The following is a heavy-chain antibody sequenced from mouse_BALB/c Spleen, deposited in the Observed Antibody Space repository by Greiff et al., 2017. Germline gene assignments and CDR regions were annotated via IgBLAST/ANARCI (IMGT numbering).Heavy chain of an antibody. V-gene: IGHV5-6-5*01. Sequence: VQLKESGGGLVKPGGSLKLSCAASGFTFSSYAMSWVRQTPEKRLEWVASISSGGSTYYPDSVKGRFTISRDNARNILYLQMSSLRSEDTAMYYCARGYYDYDPAWFAYWGQGTLVTVSA. CDR3: ARGYYDYDPAWFAY. CDR1: GFTFSSYA. D-gene: IGHD2-4*01. J-gene: IGHJ3*01. CDR2: ISSGGST.